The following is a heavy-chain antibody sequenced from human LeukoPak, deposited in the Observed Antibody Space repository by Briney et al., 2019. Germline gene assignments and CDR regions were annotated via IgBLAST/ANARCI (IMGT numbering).Heavy chain of an antibody. D-gene: IGHD3-22*01. CDR1: GFTFSSYA. Sequence: GGSLRLSCAASGFTFSSYAMHWVRQAPGKGLEWVANIKEDGSEMYFVDSVKGRFTIFRDNAKNSLSLQMNSLRAEDTAVYYCARMIASDAFDMWGQGTMVTISS. CDR2: IKEDGSEM. J-gene: IGHJ3*02. CDR3: ARMIASDAFDM. V-gene: IGHV3-7*01.